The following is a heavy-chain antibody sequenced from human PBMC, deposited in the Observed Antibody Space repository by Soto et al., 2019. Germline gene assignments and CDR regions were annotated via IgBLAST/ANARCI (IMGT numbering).Heavy chain of an antibody. CDR3: AKAGQNYYYYGMDV. Sequence: GGSLRLSCAASGFTFSSYAMSWVRQAPGKGLEWVSAISGSGGSTYYADSVKGRFTISRDNSKNTLYLQMNSLRAEDTAVYYCAKAGQNYYYYGMDVWGQGTTVTVSS. D-gene: IGHD6-19*01. CDR2: ISGSGGST. J-gene: IGHJ6*02. V-gene: IGHV3-23*01. CDR1: GFTFSSYA.